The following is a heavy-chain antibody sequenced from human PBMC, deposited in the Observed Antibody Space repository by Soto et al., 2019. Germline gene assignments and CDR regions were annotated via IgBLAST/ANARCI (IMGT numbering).Heavy chain of an antibody. CDR1: CGSIISYC. V-gene: IGHV4-59*01. Sequence: EPLSLPTSVSCGSIISYCCSWIRQTPGKGLEWIGYIYYSESTNYNPSLKSRVTISVDTPKNQFSLKLSSVTAADTAVFYCARDRGLGSGWYGCFAPWVQGTLVTVSS. CDR3: ARDRGLGSGWYGCFAP. D-gene: IGHD6-19*01. CDR2: IYYSEST. J-gene: IGHJ5*02.